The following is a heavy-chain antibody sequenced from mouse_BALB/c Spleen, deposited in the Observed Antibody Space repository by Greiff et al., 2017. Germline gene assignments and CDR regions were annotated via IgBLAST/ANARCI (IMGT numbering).Heavy chain of an antibody. D-gene: IGHD2-14*01. CDR2: INPSTGYT. CDR1: GYTFTSYW. V-gene: IGHV1-7*01. CDR3: APYYRYFAY. Sequence: VQLQQSGAELAKPGASVKMSCKASGYTFTSYWMHWVKQRPGQGLEWIGYINPSTGYTEYNQKFKDKATLTADKSSSTAYMQLSSLTSEDSAVYYCAPYYRYFAYWGQGTLVTVSA. J-gene: IGHJ3*01.